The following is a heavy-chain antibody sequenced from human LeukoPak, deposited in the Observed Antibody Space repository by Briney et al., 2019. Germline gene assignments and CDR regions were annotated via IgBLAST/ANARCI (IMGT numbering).Heavy chain of an antibody. CDR1: GFPVSSNH. CDR3: AREGWEELGHYFDY. D-gene: IGHD1-26*01. J-gene: IGHJ4*02. CDR2: IHSDGTT. V-gene: IGHV3-53*01. Sequence: GGSLRLSCAASGFPVSSNHMTWVRQAPQKGLEWVSTIHSDGTTYYVDSVKGRFLISRDISQNTVYLEMNSLRAEDAAVYYCAREGWEELGHYFDYWGQGTVVTVSS.